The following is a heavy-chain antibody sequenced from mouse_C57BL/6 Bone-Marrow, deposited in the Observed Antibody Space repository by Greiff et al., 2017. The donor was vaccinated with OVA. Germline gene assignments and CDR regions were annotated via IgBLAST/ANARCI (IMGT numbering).Heavy chain of an antibody. V-gene: IGHV1-7*01. Sequence: QVHVKQSGAELAKPGASVKLSCKASGYTFTSYWMHWVKQRPGQGLEWIGYINPSSGYTKYNQKFKDKATLTADKSSSTAYMQLSSLTYEDSAVYYCASYYGSNSYYFDYWGQGTTLTVSS. CDR3: ASYYGSNSYYFDY. D-gene: IGHD1-1*01. J-gene: IGHJ2*01. CDR2: INPSSGYT. CDR1: GYTFTSYW.